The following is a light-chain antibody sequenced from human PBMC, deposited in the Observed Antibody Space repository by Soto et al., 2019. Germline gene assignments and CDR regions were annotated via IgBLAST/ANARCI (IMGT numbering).Light chain of an antibody. V-gene: IGLV2-23*01. CDR3: CSSAGSFNYV. CDR2: EGS. Sequence: QSALTQPASVSGSPGQSITISCTGTSGDVGSGSHNLVSWYQQRPGKVPKLMIYEGSKRPSGVSNRFSGSKSGYTASLTISGLKAEDEADYLCCSSAGSFNYVFGNGTKVTV. J-gene: IGLJ1*01. CDR1: SGDVGSGSHNL.